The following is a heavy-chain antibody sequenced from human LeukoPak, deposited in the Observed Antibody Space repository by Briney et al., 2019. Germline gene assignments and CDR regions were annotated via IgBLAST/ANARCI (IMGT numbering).Heavy chain of an antibody. V-gene: IGHV3-23*01. D-gene: IGHD5-24*01. J-gene: IGHJ4*02. CDR3: AKDEFDGYNLGPSIY. CDR1: GFTFSSYA. Sequence: GGSLRLSCAASGFTFSSYAMSWVRQAPGKGLEWVPAISGSGGSTYYADSVKGRFTISRDNSKNTLYLQMNSLRAEDTAVYYCAKDEFDGYNLGPSIYWGQGTLVTVSS. CDR2: ISGSGGST.